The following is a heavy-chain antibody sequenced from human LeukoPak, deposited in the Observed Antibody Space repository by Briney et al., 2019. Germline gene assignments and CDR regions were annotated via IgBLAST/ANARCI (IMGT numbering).Heavy chain of an antibody. CDR1: GFTVSSSY. CDR2: IYSGGTT. D-gene: IGHD3-10*01. CDR3: GGRGDGGSSFDF. Sequence: LTGGSLRLSCAASGFTVSSSYMSWVRQAPGKGLEWVSLIYSGGTTYYADSVKGRFTISRDDSKNTLYLQMNSLRAEDTAVYYCGGRGDGGSSFDFWGQGTLVTVSS. V-gene: IGHV3-53*01. J-gene: IGHJ4*02.